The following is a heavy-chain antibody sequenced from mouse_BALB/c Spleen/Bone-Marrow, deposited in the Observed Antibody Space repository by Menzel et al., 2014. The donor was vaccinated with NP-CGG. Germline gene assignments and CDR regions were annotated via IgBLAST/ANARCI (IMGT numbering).Heavy chain of an antibody. V-gene: IGHV1-14*01. J-gene: IGHJ4*01. CDR1: GYTFTSYI. CDR3: VRRWLPYAMDY. D-gene: IGHD2-3*01. CDR2: INPYNDGT. Sequence: VQLKQSGPELVKPGASVKKSCKASGYTFTSYIMHWVKQKPGQGLEWIGYINPYNDGTKYNEKFKGKATLTSDKSSSTAYMELSSLTSEDSAVYYGVRRWLPYAMDYWGQGTSVTVSS.